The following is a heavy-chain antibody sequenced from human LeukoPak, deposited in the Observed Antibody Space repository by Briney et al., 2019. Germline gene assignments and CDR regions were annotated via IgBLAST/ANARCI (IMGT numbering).Heavy chain of an antibody. V-gene: IGHV4-39*07. Sequence: SETLSLTCTVSGTSISSSSSYWGWIRQPPGKGLEWIGSMSYSGDTYYNPSLKSRVTISADTSKNQFSLKLRSVTAADTAVYYCAREVRPVTTSEHFDYWGQGTLVTVSS. J-gene: IGHJ4*02. CDR2: MSYSGDT. CDR3: AREVRPVTTSEHFDY. CDR1: GTSISSSSSY. D-gene: IGHD4-11*01.